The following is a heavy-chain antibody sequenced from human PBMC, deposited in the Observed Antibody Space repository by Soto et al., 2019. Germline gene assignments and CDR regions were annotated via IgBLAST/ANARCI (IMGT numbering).Heavy chain of an antibody. V-gene: IGHV3-23*01. CDR2: ISGSGGST. Sequence: GGSLRLSCAASGFTFSSYAMSWVRQAPGKGLEWVSAISGSGGSTYYADSVKGRFTISRDNSKNTLYLQMNSLRAEDTAVYYCAKALLLGYSYGNNRFDYWGQGTLVTVSS. CDR1: GFTFSSYA. J-gene: IGHJ4*02. CDR3: AKALLLGYSYGNNRFDY. D-gene: IGHD5-18*01.